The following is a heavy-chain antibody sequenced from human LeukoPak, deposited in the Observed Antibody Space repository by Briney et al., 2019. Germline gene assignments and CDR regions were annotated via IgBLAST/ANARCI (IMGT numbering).Heavy chain of an antibody. J-gene: IGHJ4*02. CDR2: IYYSGST. V-gene: IGHV4-30-4*08. CDR3: ARARKNIAVAGTYYFDY. Sequence: SETLSLTCTVSGGSISSGDYYWSWIRQHPGKGLEWIGYIYYSGSTYYNPSLKSRVTISVDTSKNQFSLKLSSVTAADTAVYYCARARKNIAVAGTYYFDYWGQGTLVTVSS. D-gene: IGHD6-19*01. CDR1: GGSISSGDYY.